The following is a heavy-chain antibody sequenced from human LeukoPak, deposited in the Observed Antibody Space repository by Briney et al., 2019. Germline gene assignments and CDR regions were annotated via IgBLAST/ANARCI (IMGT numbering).Heavy chain of an antibody. CDR3: AKGENYDILTGYDY. V-gene: IGHV3-48*03. J-gene: IGHJ4*02. CDR1: GXTFSSYE. D-gene: IGHD3-9*01. Sequence: GGSLTLPCAASGXTFSSYEMNWLPQATRKGLDWVASITSGSTTYYADSVKGRFSISRDNAKNSLDLQMNSLRAEDTAVYYCAKGENYDILTGYDYWGQGSLVTVSS. CDR2: ITSGSTT.